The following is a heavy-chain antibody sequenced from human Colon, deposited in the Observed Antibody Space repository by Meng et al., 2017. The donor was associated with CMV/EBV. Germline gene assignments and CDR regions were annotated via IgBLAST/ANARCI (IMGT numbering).Heavy chain of an antibody. CDR2: SFYSGST. D-gene: IGHD3-3*01. Sequence: GDFYWSWIRQSPGKGLGWIGYSFYSGSTDYNPSLESRVTISLDTSKNQFSLRLRSVTAADTAVYYCARTSDISIFGVVMKNPYYFDYWGQGTLVTVSS. CDR1: GDFY. CDR3: ARTSDISIFGVVMKNPYYFDY. V-gene: IGHV4-30-4*01. J-gene: IGHJ4*02.